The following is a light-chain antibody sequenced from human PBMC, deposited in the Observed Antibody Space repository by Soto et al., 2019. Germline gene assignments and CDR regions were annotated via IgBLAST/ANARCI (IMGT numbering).Light chain of an antibody. CDR2: GAS. J-gene: IGKJ1*01. CDR1: QSVSRSY. V-gene: IGKV3-20*01. CDR3: QQYGSSPPWT. Sequence: EIVLTQSPGTMSLSPGERATLSCRASQSVSRSYLAWYQQKPGQAPRLLIYGASSRATGIPDRFSGSGSGTDFTLTISRLEPVDFAVNYCQQYGSSPPWTFGQGTKVEIK.